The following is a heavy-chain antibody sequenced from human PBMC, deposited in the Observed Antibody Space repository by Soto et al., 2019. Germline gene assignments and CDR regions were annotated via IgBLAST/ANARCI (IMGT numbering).Heavy chain of an antibody. V-gene: IGHV1-18*01. CDR3: ARTRDSGSYYVFGDFDS. CDR1: GYTFSNYG. CDR2: ISTYNVNR. J-gene: IGHJ4*02. D-gene: IGHD1-26*01. Sequence: ASVKVSCKASGYTFSNYGISWVRQAPGQGLEWMGWISTYNVNRNYAQKLQGRVTMTADTSTSAAYMELRSLRSDDTAVYYCARTRDSGSYYVFGDFDSWGQGTLVTVSS.